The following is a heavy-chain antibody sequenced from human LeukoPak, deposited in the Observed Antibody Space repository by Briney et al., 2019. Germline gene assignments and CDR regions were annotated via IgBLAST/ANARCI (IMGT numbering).Heavy chain of an antibody. CDR1: GFTFSSYG. D-gene: IGHD5-24*01. CDR3: ATDATPGWLQSPY. V-gene: IGHV3-30*03. Sequence: PGRSLRLSCAASGFTFSSYGMHWVRQAPGKGLEWVAVISYDGSNKYYADSVKGRFTISRDNSKNTLYLQMNSLRAEDTAVYYCATDATPGWLQSPYWGQGTLVTVSS. J-gene: IGHJ4*02. CDR2: ISYDGSNK.